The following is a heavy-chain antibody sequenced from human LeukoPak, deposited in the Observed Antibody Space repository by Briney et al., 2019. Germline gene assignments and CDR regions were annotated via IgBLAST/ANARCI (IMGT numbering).Heavy chain of an antibody. CDR2: ISGSGGST. V-gene: IGHV3-23*01. D-gene: IGHD3-16*02. Sequence: GGSLRLSCAAAGFTFSSYAMSWVRQAPGKGLEWVSAISGSGGSTYYADSVKGRFTISRDNSKNTLYLQMNSLRAEDTAVYYCARVKSSYDYVWGSYRYTDFDYWGQGTLVTVSS. J-gene: IGHJ4*02. CDR3: ARVKSSYDYVWGSYRYTDFDY. CDR1: GFTFSSYA.